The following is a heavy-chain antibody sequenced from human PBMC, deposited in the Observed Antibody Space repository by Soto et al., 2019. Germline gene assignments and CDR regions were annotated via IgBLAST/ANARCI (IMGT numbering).Heavy chain of an antibody. D-gene: IGHD6-19*01. CDR2: ISYDGSNK. V-gene: IGHV3-30*18. J-gene: IGHJ4*02. Sequence: LRLSCAASGFTFRTHGIHWVRQAPGKGLEWVALISYDGSNKYYGDSVKGRFTISRDNSKDTLYLQMNSLRAEDTAVYYCAKYTSGALFDNWGQGTLVTVSS. CDR3: AKYTSGALFDN. CDR1: GFTFRTHG.